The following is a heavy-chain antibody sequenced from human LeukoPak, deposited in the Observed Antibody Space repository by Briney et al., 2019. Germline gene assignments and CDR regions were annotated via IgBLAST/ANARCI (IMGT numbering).Heavy chain of an antibody. D-gene: IGHD3-10*01. V-gene: IGHV3-23*01. CDR1: GFTFSSYA. Sequence: GASLRLSCAASGFTFSSYAMSWFRQAPGKGLEWVSAISGSGGSTYYADSVKGRFTISRDNSKNTLYLQMNSLRAEDTAVYYCARQARGYGSGSFFGYWGQGTLVTVSS. CDR3: ARQARGYGSGSFFGY. CDR2: ISGSGGST. J-gene: IGHJ4*02.